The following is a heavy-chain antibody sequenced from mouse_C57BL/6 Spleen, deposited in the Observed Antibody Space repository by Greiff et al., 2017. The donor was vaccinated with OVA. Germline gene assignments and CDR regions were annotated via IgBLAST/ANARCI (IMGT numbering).Heavy chain of an antibody. CDR2: IDPSDSET. CDR3: ARAGTGSWFAY. D-gene: IGHD4-1*01. V-gene: IGHV1-52*01. Sequence: QVQLQQPGAELVRPGSSVKLSCKASGYTFTSYWMHWVKQRPIQGLEWIGNIDPSDSETHYNQKFKDKATLTVDKSSSTAYMQLSSLTSEDSAVYYGARAGTGSWFAYWGKGTLVTVSA. CDR1: GYTFTSYW. J-gene: IGHJ3*01.